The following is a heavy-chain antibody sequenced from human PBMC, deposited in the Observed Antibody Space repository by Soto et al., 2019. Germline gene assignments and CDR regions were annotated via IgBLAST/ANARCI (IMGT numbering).Heavy chain of an antibody. CDR3: ARKRTYYYDSSDAFDI. Sequence: GESLKISCNGSGYSFTSYWIGWVRQMPGKGLEWMGIIYPGDSDTRYSPSFQGQVTISADKSISTAYLQWSSLKASDTAMYYCARKRTYYYDSSDAFDIWGQGTMVTV. J-gene: IGHJ3*02. CDR1: GYSFTSYW. V-gene: IGHV5-51*01. D-gene: IGHD3-22*01. CDR2: IYPGDSDT.